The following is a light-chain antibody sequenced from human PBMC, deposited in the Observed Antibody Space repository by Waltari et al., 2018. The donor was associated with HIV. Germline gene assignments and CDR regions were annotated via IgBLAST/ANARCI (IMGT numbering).Light chain of an antibody. J-gene: IGKJ3*01. CDR2: DAS. CDR1: QSVSSY. Sequence: EIVLTQSPATLSLSPGERATLSCRDSQSVSSYLAWYQQTPGQAPRLLIYDASNRATGIPARFSGSGSGTDFTLTISSLEPEDFAVYYCQQRSNWPPRIAFGPGTKVDIK. V-gene: IGKV3-11*01. CDR3: QQRSNWPPRIA.